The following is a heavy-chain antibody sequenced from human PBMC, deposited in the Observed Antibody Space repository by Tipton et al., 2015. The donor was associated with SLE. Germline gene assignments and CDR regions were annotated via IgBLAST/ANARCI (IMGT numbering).Heavy chain of an antibody. D-gene: IGHD5-12*01. J-gene: IGHJ4*02. CDR3: ARLNMATDH. Sequence: TLSLTCHVSGASISNSSWHWNWIRQTPGKGLEWLGSVYHTGSAFYNPSLKSRLSISVDTSMNQFSLRLSFVTAADTAVYYCARLNMATDHWGQGTLVTVSS. CDR2: VYHTGSA. CDR1: GASISNSSWH. V-gene: IGHV4-39*07.